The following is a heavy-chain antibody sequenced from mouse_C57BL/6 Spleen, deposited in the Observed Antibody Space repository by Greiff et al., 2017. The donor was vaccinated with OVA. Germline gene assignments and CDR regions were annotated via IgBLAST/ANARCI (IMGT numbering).Heavy chain of an antibody. V-gene: IGHV2-5*01. CDR1: GFSLPRSG. D-gene: IGHD2-3*01. Sequence: QVQLQQSGPGLVQPSQSLSITCTVPGFSLPRSGVPWVRQSPGQGLAWLGVLWRGGSTDYNAAFMSRLSITKDNSKSQVFCKMNSLQADDTAIYYCAKNDGYYAMDYWGQGTSVTVSS. CDR2: LWRGGST. J-gene: IGHJ4*01. CDR3: AKNDGYYAMDY.